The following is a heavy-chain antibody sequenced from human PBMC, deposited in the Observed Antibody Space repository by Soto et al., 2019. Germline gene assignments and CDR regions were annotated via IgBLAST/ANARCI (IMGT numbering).Heavy chain of an antibody. D-gene: IGHD3-3*01. V-gene: IGHV1-69*13. Sequence: SVKVSCKASGGTFSSYAISWVRQAPGQGLEWMGGIIPIFGTANYAQKFQGRVTITADESTSTAYMELSSLRSEDTAVYYCARYRWYDFWSVYDPPGATHYVGMDVWGQGPTVTVSS. CDR1: GGTFSSYA. CDR2: IIPIFGTA. CDR3: ARYRWYDFWSVYDPPGATHYVGMDV. J-gene: IGHJ6*02.